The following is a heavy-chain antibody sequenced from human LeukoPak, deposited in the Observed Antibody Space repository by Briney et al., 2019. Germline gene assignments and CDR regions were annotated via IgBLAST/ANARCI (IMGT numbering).Heavy chain of an antibody. J-gene: IGHJ4*02. CDR2: IGSKANNYAT. V-gene: IGHV3-73*01. D-gene: IGHD5-18*01. CDR1: GFTFSGST. Sequence: GGSLRLSCAASGFTFSGSTIHWVRQASGKGLGWVGHIGSKANNYATVYAASVKGRFTISRDDSKNTAYLQMNSLKTEDTAVYYCTRFPQDTTMALVTQDYWGQGTLVTVSS. CDR3: TRFPQDTTMALVTQDY.